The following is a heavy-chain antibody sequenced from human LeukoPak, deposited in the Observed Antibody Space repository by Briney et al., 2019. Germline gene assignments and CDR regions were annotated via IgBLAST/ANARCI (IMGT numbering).Heavy chain of an antibody. CDR2: INHSGST. CDR1: GGSFSGYY. CDR3: ARGSRRYYDFLSWFDP. D-gene: IGHD3-3*01. Sequence: SETLSLTCAVYGGSFSGYYWSWIRQPPGKGLEWIGEINHSGSTNYNPSLKSRVTISVDTSKNQFSLKLSSVTAADTAVYYCARGSRRYYDFLSWFDPWGQGTLVTVSS. J-gene: IGHJ5*02. V-gene: IGHV4-34*01.